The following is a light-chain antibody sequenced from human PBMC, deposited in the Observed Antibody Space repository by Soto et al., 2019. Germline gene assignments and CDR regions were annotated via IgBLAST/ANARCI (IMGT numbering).Light chain of an antibody. J-gene: IGKJ3*01. Sequence: EIVLTQSPAILSLSPGERATVSCRASQSVGTYLDWFQQKLCQAPRLLIYDASNRATGIPARFSGSGSGTGFNLTISSLEPEDFALYYCQQYNSYPFTFGPGTKVDIK. CDR1: QSVGTY. V-gene: IGKV3-11*01. CDR3: QQYNSYPFT. CDR2: DAS.